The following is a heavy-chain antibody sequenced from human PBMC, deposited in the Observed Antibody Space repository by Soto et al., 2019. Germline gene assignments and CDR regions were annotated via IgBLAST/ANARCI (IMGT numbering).Heavy chain of an antibody. V-gene: IGHV3-23*01. CDR3: VKWNGYGDS. D-gene: IGHD5-12*01. CDR1: GFSITYFG. J-gene: IGHJ4*02. Sequence: EVQLLESGGGSAPPGGSLKLSCTPSGFSITYFGVTWVRQVPGKGLQWVSGFTGNGGGTFYADSVRGRFTISRDYSTNTAFLQMNNLRAKDTAVYYSVKWNGYGDSWGQGTLVSVSS. CDR2: FTGNGGGT.